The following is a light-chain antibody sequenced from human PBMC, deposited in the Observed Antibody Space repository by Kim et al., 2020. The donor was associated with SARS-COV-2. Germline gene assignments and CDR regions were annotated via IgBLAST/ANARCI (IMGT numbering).Light chain of an antibody. CDR1: NSDIGNYHS. J-gene: IGLJ1*01. CDR3: SSYAGSNNYV. V-gene: IGLV2-8*01. Sequence: GHPVPISRPGTNSDIGNYHSVSWYQQHPGKAPKLMIYEVTKRPSGVPDRFSGSKSGNTASLTVSGLQAEDEAEYYCSSYAGSNNYVSGTGTKVTVL. CDR2: EVT.